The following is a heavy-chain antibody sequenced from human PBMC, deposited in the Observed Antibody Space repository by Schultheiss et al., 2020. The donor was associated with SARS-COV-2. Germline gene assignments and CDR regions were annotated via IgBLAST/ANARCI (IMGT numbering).Heavy chain of an antibody. J-gene: IGHJ5*02. CDR2: INHSGST. CDR3: ARVGGGGSYYNWFDP. Sequence: GSLRLSCAASGFTFSSYAMNWVRQAPGKGLEWIGEINHSGSTNYNPSLKSRVTISVDTSKNQFSLKLSSVTAADTAVYYCARVGGGGSYYNWFDPWGQGTLVTVSS. D-gene: IGHD2-15*01. CDR1: GFTFSSYA. V-gene: IGHV4-34*01.